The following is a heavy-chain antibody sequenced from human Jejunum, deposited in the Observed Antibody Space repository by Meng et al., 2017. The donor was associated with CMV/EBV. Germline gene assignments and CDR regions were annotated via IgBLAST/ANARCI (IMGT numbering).Heavy chain of an antibody. J-gene: IGHJ3*02. CDR2: ISDRGGYI. Sequence: SGFPFSDYSMNWVRKAPGKGLEWVSSISDRGGYIYYADSVRGRFTISRDNAKSSLYLHVNTLRAEDTAVYYCARASGSYSDAFDIWGQGTMVTVSS. CDR3: ARASGSYSDAFDI. V-gene: IGHV3-21*01. CDR1: GFPFSDYS. D-gene: IGHD1-26*01.